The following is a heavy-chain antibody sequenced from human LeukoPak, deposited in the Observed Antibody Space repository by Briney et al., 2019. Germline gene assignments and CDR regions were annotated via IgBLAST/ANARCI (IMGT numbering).Heavy chain of an antibody. CDR1: GGSFSGYY. CDR2: INHSGST. V-gene: IGHV4-34*01. D-gene: IGHD3-10*01. J-gene: IGHJ5*02. Sequence: SETLSLTCAVYGGSFSGYYWSWIRQPPGKGLEWIGEINHSGSTNYNPSLKSRVTISVDTSKNQFSLKLSSVTAADTAVYYCASSSGADRFDPWGQGTLVTVSS. CDR3: ASSSGADRFDP.